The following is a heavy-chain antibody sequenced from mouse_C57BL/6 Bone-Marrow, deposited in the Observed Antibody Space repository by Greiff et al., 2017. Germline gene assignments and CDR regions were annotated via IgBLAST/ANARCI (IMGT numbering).Heavy chain of an antibody. CDR3: AISYYSRVYFGY. CDR1: GYTFTSYW. Sequence: QVQLQQPGAELVKPGASVKVSCKASGYTFTSYWMHWVKQRPGQGLEWIGRIHPSDSDTNYTPKFKGQATFTVDKSSSTAYLQLSHLTSEDSAVYYCAISYYSRVYFGYWGKGTTLTVSS. CDR2: IHPSDSDT. D-gene: IGHD2-5*01. J-gene: IGHJ2*01. V-gene: IGHV1-74*01.